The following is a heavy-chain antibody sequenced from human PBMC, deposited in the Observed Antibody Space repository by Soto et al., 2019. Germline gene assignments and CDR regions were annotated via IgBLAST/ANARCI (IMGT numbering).Heavy chain of an antibody. J-gene: IGHJ1*01. CDR1: GGSFSGYY. CDR2: INHSGST. D-gene: IGHD4-17*01. Sequence: QVQLQQWGAGLLKPSETLSLTCAVYGGSFSGYYWSWIRQPPGKGLEWSGEINHSGSTNYNPSLKSRVTISVDTSKNQSSLELSSVTAADTAVYYCARAPTTVTTRGYFPHWGQGTLVTVSS. V-gene: IGHV4-34*01. CDR3: ARAPTTVTTRGYFPH.